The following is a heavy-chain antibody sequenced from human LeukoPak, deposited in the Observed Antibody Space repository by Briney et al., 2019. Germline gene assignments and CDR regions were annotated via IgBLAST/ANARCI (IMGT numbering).Heavy chain of an antibody. CDR2: IYYSGST. Sequence: SETLSLTCTVSGGSISSYYWSWIRQPPGKGLEWIGYIYYSGSTNYNPSLKSRVTISVDTSKNQFSLKLSSVTAADTAVYYCARTSAITDLDAFEIWGQGTMVTVSS. D-gene: IGHD1-14*01. CDR3: ARTSAITDLDAFEI. J-gene: IGHJ3*02. CDR1: GGSISSYY. V-gene: IGHV4-59*08.